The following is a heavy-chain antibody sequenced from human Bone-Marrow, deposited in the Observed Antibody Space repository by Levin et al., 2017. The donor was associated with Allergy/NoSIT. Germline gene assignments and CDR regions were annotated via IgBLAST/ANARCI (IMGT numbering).Heavy chain of an antibody. V-gene: IGHV3-21*01. CDR1: GFTFSDYG. CDR3: ARVHTDPLYKWNLVNYFDY. Sequence: GESLKISCAASGFTFSDYGMNWVRQAPGKGLEWVSSISSSIGTYIYYADSLKGRFTISRDNAKNSLYLQIDNLRAEDTAVYYCARVHTDPLYKWNLVNYFDYWGQGTLVTVSS. D-gene: IGHD1-20*01. J-gene: IGHJ4*02. CDR2: ISSSIGTYI.